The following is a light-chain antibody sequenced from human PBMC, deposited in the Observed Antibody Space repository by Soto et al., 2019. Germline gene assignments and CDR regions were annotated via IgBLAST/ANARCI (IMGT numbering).Light chain of an antibody. CDR1: SSDVGSYNL. Sequence: QSVLTQPASVSGSPGQSITISCTGTSSDVGSYNLVSWYQQHPGKAPKLMIYEVSKRPSGHSNRFSGSKSGNTASLTISGLQAGDEDTYYCWSYAGRNKGIFGGGTRLTVL. J-gene: IGLJ2*01. CDR2: EVS. V-gene: IGLV2-23*02. CDR3: WSYAGRNKGI.